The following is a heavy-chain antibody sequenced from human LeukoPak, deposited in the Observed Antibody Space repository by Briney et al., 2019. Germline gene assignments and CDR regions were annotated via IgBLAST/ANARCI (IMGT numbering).Heavy chain of an antibody. CDR2: IHTSGST. CDR3: ARDLYSRRMDYYGSGSYFAY. CDR1: GGSISSGSYY. Sequence: KASQTLSLTCTVSGGSISSGSYYWSWIRQPAGKGLEWIGRIHTSGSTNYNPSLQTRVTISVDTSKNQFSLKLSSVTAADTAVYYCARDLYSRRMDYYGSGSYFAYWGQGTLVTVSS. J-gene: IGHJ4*02. V-gene: IGHV4-61*02. D-gene: IGHD3-10*01.